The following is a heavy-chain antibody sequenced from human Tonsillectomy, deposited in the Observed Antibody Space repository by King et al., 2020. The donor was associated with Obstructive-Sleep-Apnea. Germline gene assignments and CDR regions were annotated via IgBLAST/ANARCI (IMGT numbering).Heavy chain of an antibody. V-gene: IGHV4-31*03. CDR3: ARAWDYGAYGHHYYYYYGMDV. J-gene: IGHJ6*02. CDR2: MYYSGST. D-gene: IGHD4/OR15-4a*01. Sequence: QLQESGPGLVKPSQTLSLTCTVSGGSISSGGYYWSWIRQHPGKGLEWIGFMYYSGSTYYNPSLNVRVTISVDTSKNQFSLKLSSVTAADTAVYYFARAWDYGAYGHHYYYYYGMDVWGQGTTVTVSS. CDR1: GGSISSGGYY.